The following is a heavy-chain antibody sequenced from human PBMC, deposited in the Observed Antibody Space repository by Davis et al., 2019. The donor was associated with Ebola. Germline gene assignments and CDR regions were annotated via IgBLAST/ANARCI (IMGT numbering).Heavy chain of an antibody. CDR1: GASIITHY. CDR2: VYYSGYT. CDR3: AERGGSV. V-gene: IGHV4-59*11. Sequence: PSDTLSPTWTLPGASIITHYWNWFRQPPGKALEWFGSVYYSGYTNYSPSLKSRVTISIDTSKHNFSLRLRSVTAADTAVYYCAERGGSVWDQGTLVTVSS. D-gene: IGHD3-16*01. J-gene: IGHJ4*02.